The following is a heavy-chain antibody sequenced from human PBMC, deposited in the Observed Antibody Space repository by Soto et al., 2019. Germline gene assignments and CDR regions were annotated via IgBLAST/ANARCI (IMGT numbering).Heavy chain of an antibody. Sequence: QVQLVESGGGVVQPGRSLRLSCAASGFTFSSYGMHWVRQAPAKGLEWVAVIWYDGSNKYYADSVKGRFTISRDNSKNTLYLQMNSLRAEDTAVYYCARTYYDFWSGYYRDNWFDPWGQGTLVTVSS. CDR2: IWYDGSNK. CDR3: ARTYYDFWSGYYRDNWFDP. D-gene: IGHD3-3*01. V-gene: IGHV3-33*01. CDR1: GFTFSSYG. J-gene: IGHJ5*02.